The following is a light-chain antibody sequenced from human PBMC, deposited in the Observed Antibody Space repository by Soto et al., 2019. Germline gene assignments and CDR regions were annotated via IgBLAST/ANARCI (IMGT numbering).Light chain of an antibody. Sequence: EIVMTQSPATLSVSPGERATLSCRASQSVSSNLAWYQQKPGQAPRLLIYGASTRATGIPARFSGSGSGTAVTLTISSLPSEDFAVYSCQQYNNWPPLTFGGGTKVEIK. J-gene: IGKJ4*01. V-gene: IGKV3-15*01. CDR1: QSVSSN. CDR2: GAS. CDR3: QQYNNWPPLT.